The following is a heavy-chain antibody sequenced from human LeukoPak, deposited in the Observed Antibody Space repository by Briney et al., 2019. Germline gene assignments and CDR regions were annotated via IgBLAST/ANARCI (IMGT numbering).Heavy chain of an antibody. J-gene: IGHJ4*02. V-gene: IGHV5-51*01. CDR1: GYNFTSFW. Sequence: GESLKISCKGSGYNFTSFWIGWVRQMPGRGLEWMGIIYPGDSDSRYSPSFQGQVTISADKSINTAYLQFISLKTSDTAMYYCARRGRLWTDSWGQGTLVTVSS. CDR2: IYPGDSDS. D-gene: IGHD4/OR15-4a*01. CDR3: ARRGRLWTDS.